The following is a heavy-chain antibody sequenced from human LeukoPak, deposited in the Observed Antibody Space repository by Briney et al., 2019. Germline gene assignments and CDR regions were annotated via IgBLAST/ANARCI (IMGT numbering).Heavy chain of an antibody. CDR2: ISYDGSNK. J-gene: IGHJ4*02. CDR1: GFTFSSYG. V-gene: IGHV3-30*03. D-gene: IGHD6-19*01. Sequence: GSLRLSCAASGFTFSSYGMHWVRQAPGKGLEWVAVISYDGSNKYYADSVKGRFTISRDNAKNSLYLQMNSLRAEDTAVYYCARVVAVAGIDYWGQGTLVTVSS. CDR3: ARVVAVAGIDY.